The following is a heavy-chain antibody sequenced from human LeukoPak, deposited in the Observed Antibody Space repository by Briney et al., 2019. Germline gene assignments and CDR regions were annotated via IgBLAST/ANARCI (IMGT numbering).Heavy chain of an antibody. CDR1: GGSISGFY. Sequence: NPSETLSLTCTVSGGSISGFYWGWIRQPPGKGLEWIGFIYYSGSANYNPSLKSRVTMSVDTSKNQFPLKLSSVTAADTAFYYCARDRDSSGWFDYWGQGTLVTVSS. CDR2: IYYSGSA. D-gene: IGHD6-19*01. J-gene: IGHJ4*02. CDR3: ARDRDSSGWFDY. V-gene: IGHV4-59*01.